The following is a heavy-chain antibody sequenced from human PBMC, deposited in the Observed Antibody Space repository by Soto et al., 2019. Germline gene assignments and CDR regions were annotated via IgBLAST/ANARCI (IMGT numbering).Heavy chain of an antibody. V-gene: IGHV1-8*01. Sequence: GASVKVSCKTSGYTFTDLDINWVRQATGQGLEWMGWMHPTSGDTGYAQNFQGRVTMTRDISISTAYMELNSLRYEDTAFYYCARGVTAGVDHWGQGTLVTSPQ. CDR3: ARGVTAGVDH. D-gene: IGHD2-21*02. CDR2: MHPTSGDT. CDR1: GYTFTDLD. J-gene: IGHJ4*02.